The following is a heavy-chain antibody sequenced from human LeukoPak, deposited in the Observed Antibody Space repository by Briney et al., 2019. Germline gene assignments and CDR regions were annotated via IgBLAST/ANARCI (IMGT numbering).Heavy chain of an antibody. D-gene: IGHD3-3*01. Sequence: PSETLSLTCTVSGGSISSYYWSWIRQPAGKGLEWIGRIYTSGSTNYNPSLKSRVTMSVDTSKNQFSLKLSSVTAADTAVYYCVRSYDFWSGYSLGGWFDPWGQGTLVTVSS. CDR2: IYTSGST. J-gene: IGHJ5*02. V-gene: IGHV4-4*07. CDR1: GGSISSYY. CDR3: VRSYDFWSGYSLGGWFDP.